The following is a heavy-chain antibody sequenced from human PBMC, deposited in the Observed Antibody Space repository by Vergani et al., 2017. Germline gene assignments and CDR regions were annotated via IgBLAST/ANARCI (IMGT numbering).Heavy chain of an antibody. Sequence: EVHLVESGGGLVQPGRSLRLSCTGSGFTFGDHAMSWVRQAPGKGLEWVGFMRSRDFGGTTEYTEYAASVRDRFVFSRDDSKSIAYLQMDRLKTEDTAVNYCARGVDTASAYWTDYWGQGTLVTVSS. D-gene: IGHD3-22*01. CDR3: ARGVDTASAYWTDY. V-gene: IGHV3-49*04. CDR2: MRSRDFGGTT. J-gene: IGHJ4*02. CDR1: GFTFGDHA.